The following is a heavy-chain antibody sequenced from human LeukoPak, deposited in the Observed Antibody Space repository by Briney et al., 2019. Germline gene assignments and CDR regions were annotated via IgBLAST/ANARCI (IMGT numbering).Heavy chain of an antibody. CDR3: AKDLGITMTNWFDP. CDR2: ISWNSGRI. J-gene: IGHJ5*02. CDR1: GFNFDDYA. D-gene: IGHD3-22*01. Sequence: GRSLRLSCAASGFNFDDYAMYWVRQAPGKGLEWVSGISWNSGRIGYADSVKGRFTISRDNSKNTLYLQMNSLRAEDTAVYYCAKDLGITMTNWFDPWGQGTLVTVSS. V-gene: IGHV3-9*01.